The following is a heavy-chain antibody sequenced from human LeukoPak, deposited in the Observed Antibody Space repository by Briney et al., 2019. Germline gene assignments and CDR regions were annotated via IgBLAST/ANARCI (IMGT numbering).Heavy chain of an antibody. D-gene: IGHD2-21*02. Sequence: SETLSLTCAVSGGSISSGGYYWSWIRQPAGKGLEWIGRIYTTGSTNYNPSLKSRVTMSVDTSKNQFSLKLNSVTAADTAVYYCAAVTAEYFHHWGQGTLVTVSS. CDR2: IYTTGST. CDR1: GGSISSGGYY. V-gene: IGHV4-61*02. J-gene: IGHJ1*01. CDR3: AAVTAEYFHH.